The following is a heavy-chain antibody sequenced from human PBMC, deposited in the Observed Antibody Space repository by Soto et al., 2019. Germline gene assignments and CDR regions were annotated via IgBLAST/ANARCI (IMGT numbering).Heavy chain of an antibody. Sequence: EEQLVASGGGLVQPGGSLRLSCAASGFTLRSYWMSWVRQAPGKGLEWLATIKTDASDKKYVDSVKGRFTVFRYNAKNSLYIQMYSLRAEDTAVYYCARDLGYGSGNSVNHYLEWWGRGTLVTGSS. CDR1: GFTLRSYW. D-gene: IGHD3-10*01. CDR3: ARDLGYGSGNSVNHYLEW. CDR2: IKTDASDK. J-gene: IGHJ2*01. V-gene: IGHV3-7*01.